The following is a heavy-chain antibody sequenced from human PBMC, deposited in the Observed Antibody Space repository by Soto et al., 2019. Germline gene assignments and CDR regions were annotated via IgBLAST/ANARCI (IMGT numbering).Heavy chain of an antibody. D-gene: IGHD3-10*01. CDR2: IYHSGST. Sequence: SETLSLTCTVSGVSIRSNWWSWVRQPPGKGLEWIGEIYHSGSTNYNPSLKSRVTISVDKSKNQFSLKLSSVTAADTAVYYCARYYGSGTDAFDIWGQGTMVTVSS. J-gene: IGHJ3*02. CDR1: GVSIRSNW. CDR3: ARYYGSGTDAFDI. V-gene: IGHV4-4*02.